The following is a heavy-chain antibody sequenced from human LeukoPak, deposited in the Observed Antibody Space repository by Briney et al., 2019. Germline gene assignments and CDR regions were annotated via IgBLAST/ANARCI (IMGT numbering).Heavy chain of an antibody. CDR2: ISSSSSYI. V-gene: IGHV3-21*01. CDR1: GFTFSSYS. J-gene: IGHJ4*02. CDR3: ARMVAGTFGYFDY. D-gene: IGHD6-19*01. Sequence: GRSLRLSCAASGFTFSSYSMNWVRQAPGKGLEWVSSISSSSSYIYYADSVKGRFTISRDNAKNSLYLQMNSLRAEDTAVYYCARMVAGTFGYFDYWGQGTLVTVSS.